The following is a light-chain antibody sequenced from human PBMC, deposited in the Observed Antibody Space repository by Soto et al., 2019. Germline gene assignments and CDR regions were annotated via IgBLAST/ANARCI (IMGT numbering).Light chain of an antibody. CDR3: MQALQAPDT. J-gene: IGKJ2*01. Sequence: DIVMTQSPLSLPVTPGEPASFSCRSSQSLLHSNGYNYLDWYLQKPGQSPQILIYLGSNRASGVHDRFRGRGSATDFTLKISRVEAVDVGVYYCMQALQAPDTFGQGTKLELK. CDR2: LGS. CDR1: QSLLHSNGYNY. V-gene: IGKV2-28*01.